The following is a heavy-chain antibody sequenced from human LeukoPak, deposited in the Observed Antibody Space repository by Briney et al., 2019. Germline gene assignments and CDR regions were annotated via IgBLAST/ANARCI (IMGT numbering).Heavy chain of an antibody. D-gene: IGHD1-26*01. CDR3: ASQLQRYYYYYMDV. CDR1: GYSISSGYY. CDR2: IYYSGST. J-gene: IGHJ6*03. V-gene: IGHV4-38-2*02. Sequence: PSETLSLTCTVSGYSISSGYYWGWIRQPPGKGLEWIGSIYYSGSTYYNPSLKSRVTISVDTSKNQFSLKLSSVTAADTAVYYCASQLQRYYYYYMDVRGKGTTVTISS.